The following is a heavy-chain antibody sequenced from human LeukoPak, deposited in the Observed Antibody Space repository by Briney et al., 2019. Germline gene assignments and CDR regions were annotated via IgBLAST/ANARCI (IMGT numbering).Heavy chain of an antibody. CDR1: GFTFSSYW. CDR3: ARIAAAGPFDY. CDR2: IKQDGSEK. D-gene: IGHD6-13*01. Sequence: GGSLRLSCAASGFTFSSYWVSWVRQAPGKGLEWVANIKQDGSEKYYVDSVKGRFTICRDNAKNSLYLQMNSLRAEDTAVYYCARIAAAGPFDYWGQGTLVTVSS. J-gene: IGHJ4*02. V-gene: IGHV3-7*01.